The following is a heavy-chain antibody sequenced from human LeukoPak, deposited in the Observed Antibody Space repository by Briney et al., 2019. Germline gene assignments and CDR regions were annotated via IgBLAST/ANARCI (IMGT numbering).Heavy chain of an antibody. D-gene: IGHD2-2*01. CDR1: GFMFSSYW. CDR3: AKSYHIVVVPAATPNFDY. CDR2: IRQDGGEG. Sequence: PGGSLRLSCAASGFMFSSYWMTWVRQAPGKGLEWVANIRQDGGEGYYVDSVKGRFTISRDNSKNTLYLQMNSLRAEDTAVYYCAKSYHIVVVPAATPNFDYWGQGTLVTVSS. J-gene: IGHJ4*02. V-gene: IGHV3-7*03.